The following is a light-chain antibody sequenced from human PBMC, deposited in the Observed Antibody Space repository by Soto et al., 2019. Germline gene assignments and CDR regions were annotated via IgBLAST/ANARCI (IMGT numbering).Light chain of an antibody. CDR3: QHYSNWPIT. CDR2: HES. Sequence: EIVLTQSPASKSLSPGDRATVSCRASQTVGRSLAWYQHKRGQAPRLLISHESNRATGVPSRFGGSGSGTDFILTIYSLDPEHFAVYYCQHYSNWPITFGQGTRLEI. J-gene: IGKJ5*01. V-gene: IGKV3-11*01. CDR1: QTVGRS.